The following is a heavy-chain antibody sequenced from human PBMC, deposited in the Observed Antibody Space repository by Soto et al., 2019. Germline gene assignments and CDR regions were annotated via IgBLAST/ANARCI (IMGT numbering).Heavy chain of an antibody. D-gene: IGHD5-12*01. J-gene: IGHJ4*02. CDR1: GYSFTSYW. Sequence: GESLKISCKGSGYSFTSYWISWVRQMPGKGLEWMGRIDPSDSYTNYSPSFQGHVTISADKSISTAYLQWSSLKASDTAMYYCARKAVLEMATIGLDYWGQGTLVTVSS. V-gene: IGHV5-10-1*01. CDR3: ARKAVLEMATIGLDY. CDR2: IDPSDSYT.